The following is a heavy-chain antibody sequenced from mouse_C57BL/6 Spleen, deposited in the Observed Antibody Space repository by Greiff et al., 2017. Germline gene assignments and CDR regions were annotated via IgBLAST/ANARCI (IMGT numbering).Heavy chain of an antibody. CDR3: ARSQWNGYAMDY. V-gene: IGHV1-81*01. J-gene: IGHJ4*01. CDR2: IYPRSGNT. Sequence: QVQLQQPGAELARPGASVKLSCKASGYTFTSYGISWVKQRTGQGLEWIGEIYPRSGNTYYNEKFKGKATLTADKSSSTAYMGLRSLTSEDSAVYFCARSQWNGYAMDYWGQGTSVTVSS. CDR1: GYTFTSYG. D-gene: IGHD1-3*01.